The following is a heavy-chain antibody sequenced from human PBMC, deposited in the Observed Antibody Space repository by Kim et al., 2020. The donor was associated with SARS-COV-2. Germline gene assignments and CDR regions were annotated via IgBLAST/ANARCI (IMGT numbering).Heavy chain of an antibody. CDR3: ARVKGITIFGVVVEGPYGMDV. D-gene: IGHD3-3*01. Sequence: GGSLRLSCAASGFTFSSYEMNWVRQAPGKGLEWVSYISSSGSTINYADSVKGRFTISRDNAKNSLYLQMNSLRAEDTAVYYCARVKGITIFGVVVEGPYGMDVGGQGPTVTVSS. V-gene: IGHV3-48*03. CDR2: ISSSGSTI. CDR1: GFTFSSYE. J-gene: IGHJ6*02.